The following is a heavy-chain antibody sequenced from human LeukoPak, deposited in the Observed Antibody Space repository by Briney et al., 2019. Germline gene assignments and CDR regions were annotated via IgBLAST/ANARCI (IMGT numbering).Heavy chain of an antibody. D-gene: IGHD6-6*01. CDR3: ATSSSKYFQH. CDR2: IRLDGSDK. CDR1: GFTFSSYW. V-gene: IGHV3-7*05. Sequence: PGGSLRLSCAASGFTFSSYWMSWVRQAPGKGLEWVANIRLDGSDKYYVDSVKGRFTISRDNAKNSLYLQMNSLRAEDTAVYYCATSSSKYFQHWGQGTLVTVSS. J-gene: IGHJ1*01.